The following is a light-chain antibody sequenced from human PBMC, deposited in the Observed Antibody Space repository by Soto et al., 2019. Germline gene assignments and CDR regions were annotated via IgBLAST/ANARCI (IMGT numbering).Light chain of an antibody. V-gene: IGLV1-40*01. CDR3: QSYDSSLSGVV. Sequence: QSVLTQPPSVSGAPGQRGTISCTGSSSNIGAGYDVHWYQQLPGTAPKLLIYGNSNRPSGVPDRFSGSKAGTSASLAITGLKAEDEADYYCQSYDSSLSGVVFGGGTKRTVL. CDR2: GNS. CDR1: SSNIGAGYD. J-gene: IGLJ2*01.